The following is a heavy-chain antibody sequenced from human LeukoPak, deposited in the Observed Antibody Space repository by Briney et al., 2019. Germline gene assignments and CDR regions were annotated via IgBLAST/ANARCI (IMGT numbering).Heavy chain of an antibody. J-gene: IGHJ3*02. CDR2: IRYDGTNQ. Sequence: PGGSLRLSCAASGFTFSSYRMNWVRQAPGKGLEWVGVIRYDGTNQYYADSVRGRFTIFRDNSNNTLYLHMKSLRAEDTALYYCAKDFLTRGYSYERSDAFDIWGQGTMVTVPS. CDR1: GFTFSSYR. CDR3: AKDFLTRGYSYERSDAFDI. V-gene: IGHV3-30*02. D-gene: IGHD5-18*01.